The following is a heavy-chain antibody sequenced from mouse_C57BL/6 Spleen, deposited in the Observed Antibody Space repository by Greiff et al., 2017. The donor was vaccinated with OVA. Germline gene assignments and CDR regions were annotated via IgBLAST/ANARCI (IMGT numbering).Heavy chain of an antibody. CDR3: ARRYDGYYWYFDV. V-gene: IGHV5-17*01. CDR2: ISSGSSTI. J-gene: IGHJ1*03. Sequence: EVKLMESGGGLVKPGGSLKLSCAASGFTFSDYGMHWVRQAPEKGLEWVAYISSGSSTIYYADTVKGRFTISRDNAKNTLFLQMTSLRSEDTAMYYCARRYDGYYWYFDVWGTGTTVTVSS. CDR1: GFTFSDYG. D-gene: IGHD2-3*01.